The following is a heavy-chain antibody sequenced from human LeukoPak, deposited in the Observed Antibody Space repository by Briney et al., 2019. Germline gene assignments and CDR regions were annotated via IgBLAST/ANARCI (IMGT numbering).Heavy chain of an antibody. D-gene: IGHD3-9*01. CDR3: ARGSYFDWFLGWFDP. V-gene: IGHV1-3*01. J-gene: IGHJ5*02. CDR1: GYTFTSYA. Sequence: ASVKVSCKASGYTFTSYAMHWVRQAPGQRLEWMGWINAGNGNTKYSQKFQGRVTITRDTSASTAYMELSSLRSEDTAVYYCARGSYFDWFLGWFDPWGQGTLVTVSS. CDR2: INAGNGNT.